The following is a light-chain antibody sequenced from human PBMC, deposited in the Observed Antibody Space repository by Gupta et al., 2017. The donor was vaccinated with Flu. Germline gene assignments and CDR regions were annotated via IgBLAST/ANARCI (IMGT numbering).Light chain of an antibody. CDR1: SSDVGGYNY. CDR2: EVS. CDR3: SSYTSSSNEV. J-gene: IGLJ3*02. Sequence: QSALTQPASVSGSPGQSITISCTGTSSDVGGYNYVSWYQQHPGKAPKLMIYEVSNRPSGVSNRFSGSKSGNTASLTIPGLQAEDEADYYCSSYTSSSNEVFGGGTNLTVL. V-gene: IGLV2-14*01.